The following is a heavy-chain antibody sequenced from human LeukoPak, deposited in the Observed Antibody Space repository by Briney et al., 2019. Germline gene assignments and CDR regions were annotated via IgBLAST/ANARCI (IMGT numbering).Heavy chain of an antibody. CDR1: GDSISSNY. CDR3: ARHAAVEGSSGWSPLWWFDP. Sequence: SETLSLTCTVSGDSISSNYWSWIRQPPGKGLEWIGYMHHSGSTKHNPYLKSRVTISVDMSKSQFSLKLSSVTAADTAVYYCARHAAVEGSSGWSPLWWFDPWGQGTLVTVSS. CDR2: MHHSGST. D-gene: IGHD6-19*01. V-gene: IGHV4-59*08. J-gene: IGHJ5*02.